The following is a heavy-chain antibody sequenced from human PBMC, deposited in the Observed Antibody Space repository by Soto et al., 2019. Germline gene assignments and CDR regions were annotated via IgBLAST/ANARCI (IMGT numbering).Heavy chain of an antibody. CDR2: IIPILGIA. J-gene: IGHJ4*02. Sequence: QVQLVQSGAEVKKPGSSVKVSCKASGGTFSSYTISWVRQAPGQGLEWMGRIIPILGIANYAQKFQGRVTITADKSTSTAYMELSSLISEDTAVYYCARSGPTTVTTLDFDYWGQGTLVTVSS. V-gene: IGHV1-69*02. D-gene: IGHD4-17*01. CDR1: GGTFSSYT. CDR3: ARSGPTTVTTLDFDY.